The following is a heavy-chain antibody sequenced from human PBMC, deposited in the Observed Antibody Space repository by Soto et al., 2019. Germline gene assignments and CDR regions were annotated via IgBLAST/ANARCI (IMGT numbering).Heavy chain of an antibody. CDR1: GFTFSSYG. V-gene: IGHV3-30*03. CDR2: ISYDGSNK. CDR3: ARDAPYPGGDCSDV. J-gene: IGHJ6*01. D-gene: IGHD2-21*02. Sequence: GGSLRLSCAASGFTFSSYGMHWVRQAPGKGLEWVAVISYDGSNKYYADSVKGRFTISRDNSKNTLYLQMNSLRAEDTAVYYCARDAPYPGGDCSDVWGQGTTVTVSS.